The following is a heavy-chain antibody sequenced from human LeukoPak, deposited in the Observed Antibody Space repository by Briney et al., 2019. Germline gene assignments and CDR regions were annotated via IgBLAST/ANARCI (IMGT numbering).Heavy chain of an antibody. Sequence: GGSPRLSCAASGFTVSSNYMSWVRQAPGKGLEWVSVIYSGGSTYYADSVKGRFTISRDNSKNTLYLQMNSLRAEDTAVYYCAKRRAGGSRSMADYFDYWGQGTLVAVSS. CDR3: AKRRAGGSRSMADYFDY. CDR2: IYSGGST. CDR1: GFTVSSNY. J-gene: IGHJ4*02. D-gene: IGHD1-1*01. V-gene: IGHV3-53*05.